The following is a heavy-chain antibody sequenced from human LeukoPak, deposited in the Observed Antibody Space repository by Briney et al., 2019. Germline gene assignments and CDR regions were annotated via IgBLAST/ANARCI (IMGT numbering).Heavy chain of an antibody. CDR1: GYTFTGYF. D-gene: IGHD6-13*01. CDR2: INPNNGGT. V-gene: IGHV1-2*02. CDR3: ARGAGSSWFDY. J-gene: IGHJ4*02. Sequence: ASVKVSYKASGYTFTGYFIHWVRQAPGQGLEWMGWINPNNGGTDCAQKFQGRVTMTRDTSMSTAYMELSRLTSDDTAVYYCARGAGSSWFDYWGQGTLVTVSS.